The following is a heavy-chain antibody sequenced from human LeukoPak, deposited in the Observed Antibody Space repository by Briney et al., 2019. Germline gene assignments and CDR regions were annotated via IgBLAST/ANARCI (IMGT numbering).Heavy chain of an antibody. CDR1: GGTFSSYA. Sequence: ASVKVSCKASGGTFSSYAISWVRQAPGQGLEWMGGIIPIFGTANYAQKFQGRVTITTDESTSTAYMELSSLRSEDTAVYYCAVGYYDSSGYRPIDYWGLGTLVTVSS. D-gene: IGHD3-22*01. CDR2: IIPIFGTA. CDR3: AVGYYDSSGYRPIDY. J-gene: IGHJ4*02. V-gene: IGHV1-69*05.